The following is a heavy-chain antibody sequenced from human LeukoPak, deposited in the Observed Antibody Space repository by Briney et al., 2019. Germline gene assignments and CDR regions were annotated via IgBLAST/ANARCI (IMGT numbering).Heavy chain of an antibody. D-gene: IGHD3-3*01. V-gene: IGHV1-8*01. CDR3: ARCRNDFWSGWDTYYYYYMDV. CDR1: GYTFTSYD. J-gene: IGHJ6*03. Sequence: ASVKVSCKASGYTFTSYDINWVRQATGQGLEWMGWMDPNRGNTGYAHKFQGRVTMARSTSVSTAYMELSSLTSEDTAVYYCARCRNDFWSGWDTYYYYYMDVWGKGTTVTVSS. CDR2: MDPNRGNT.